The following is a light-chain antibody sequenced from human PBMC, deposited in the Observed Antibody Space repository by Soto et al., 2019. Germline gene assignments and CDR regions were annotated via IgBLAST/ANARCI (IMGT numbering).Light chain of an antibody. CDR3: AAWDDSLNGLV. V-gene: IGLV1-44*01. CDR1: SSNIGSNT. CDR2: SNN. Sequence: QAVVTQPPSASGTPGQRVTISCSGSSSNIGSNTVNWYQQLPGTAPKLLIYSNNQRPSGVPDRFSGSKSGTSASLAISGRQSEDEADYYCAAWDDSLNGLVFGGGTKVTVL. J-gene: IGLJ2*01.